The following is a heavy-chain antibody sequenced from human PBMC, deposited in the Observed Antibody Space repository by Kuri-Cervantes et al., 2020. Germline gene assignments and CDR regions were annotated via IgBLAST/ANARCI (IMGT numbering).Heavy chain of an antibody. CDR3: ARGRGSSGYYSKSNDY. CDR2: IYYSGST. J-gene: IGHJ4*02. Sequence: SETLSLTCTVSGGSISSYYWSWIRKPPGKGLEWIGYIYYSGSTNYNPSLKSRVTISVDTSKNQFSLKLSSVTAADTAVYYCARGRGSSGYYSKSNDYWGQGTLVTVSS. V-gene: IGHV4-59*01. CDR1: GGSISSYY. D-gene: IGHD3-22*01.